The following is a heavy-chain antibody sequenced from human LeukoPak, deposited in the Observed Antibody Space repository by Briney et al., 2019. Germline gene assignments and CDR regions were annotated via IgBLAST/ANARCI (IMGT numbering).Heavy chain of an antibody. V-gene: IGHV5-51*01. CDR2: IYPGDSDT. D-gene: IGHD5-12*01. Sequence: GESLKISCKGSGYSFTSYWSGWVRQMPGKGLEWMGIIYPGDSDTRYSPSFQGQVTISADKSISTAYLQWSSLKASDTAMYYCARRGYSGYDTYYFDYWGQGTLVTVSS. CDR1: GYSFTSYW. J-gene: IGHJ4*02. CDR3: ARRGYSGYDTYYFDY.